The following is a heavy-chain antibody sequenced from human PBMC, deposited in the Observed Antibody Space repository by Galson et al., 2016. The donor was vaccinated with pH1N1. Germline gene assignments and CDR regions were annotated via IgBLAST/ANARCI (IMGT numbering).Heavy chain of an antibody. D-gene: IGHD5-12*01. CDR3: ARDSEYSGHEGFH. J-gene: IGHJ4*02. CDR2: ILYDGTNE. Sequence: SLRLSCAASGFTFTCYAMHWVRQAPGKGLEWVAVILYDGTNEYYADSVKGRFTISRDKTQSTVYLQMNSLRTEDTAVYYCARDSEYSGHEGFHWAQGTLVIVSS. V-gene: IGHV3-30*04. CDR1: GFTFTCYA.